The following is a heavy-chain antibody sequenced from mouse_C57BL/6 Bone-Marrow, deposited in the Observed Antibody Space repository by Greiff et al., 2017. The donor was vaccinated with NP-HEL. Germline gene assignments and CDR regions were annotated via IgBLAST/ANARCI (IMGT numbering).Heavy chain of an antibody. J-gene: IGHJ4*01. CDR2: IWSGGST. V-gene: IGHV2-2*01. D-gene: IGHD1-1*01. CDR1: GFSLTSYG. Sequence: QVQLQQSGPGLVQPSQSLSITCTVSGFSLTSYGVHWVRQSPGKGLEWLGVIWSGGSTDYNAAFISRLSISKDNSKSQVFFKMNSLQADDTAIYYCARNPITTVVAKPNWDGWDYWGQGTSVTVSS. CDR3: ARNPITTVVAKPNWDGWDY.